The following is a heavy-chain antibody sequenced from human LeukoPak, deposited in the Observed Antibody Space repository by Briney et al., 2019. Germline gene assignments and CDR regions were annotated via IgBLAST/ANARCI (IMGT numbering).Heavy chain of an antibody. CDR3: ARDQLGGDPHGYYYYYMDV. J-gene: IGHJ6*03. CDR1: GFTFSTYA. V-gene: IGHV3-23*01. CDR2: ISGSGANT. Sequence: GGSLRLSCAASGFTFSTYAMSWVRQAPGKGLEWVSTISGSGANTYYADSVRGRFTISRDNSKNTLYLHMNSLKTEDTAVYYCARDQLGGDPHGYYYYYMDVWGKGTTVTVSS. D-gene: IGHD4-17*01.